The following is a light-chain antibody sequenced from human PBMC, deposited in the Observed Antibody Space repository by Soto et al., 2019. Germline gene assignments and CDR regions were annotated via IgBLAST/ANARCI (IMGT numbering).Light chain of an antibody. CDR2: TNN. CDR3: ATWDDSLKGV. Sequence: VLTQPPSASGTPGQRVTISCSGSTSNIGSHSVNWYQHVPGTAPKLLITTNNQRPSGVPDRFSGLKSGSSASLVISDLQSDDEADYYCATWDDSLKGVFGTGTKVTVL. J-gene: IGLJ1*01. CDR1: TSNIGSHS. V-gene: IGLV1-44*01.